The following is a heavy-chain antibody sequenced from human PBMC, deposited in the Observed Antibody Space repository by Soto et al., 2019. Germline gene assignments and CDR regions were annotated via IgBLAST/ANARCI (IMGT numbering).Heavy chain of an antibody. CDR3: AKGLAGWELLGAFDI. D-gene: IGHD1-26*01. CDR2: ISGSGGST. J-gene: IGHJ3*02. V-gene: IGHV3-23*01. Sequence: GGSLRLSCAASGFTFSSYAMSWVRQAPGKGLEWVSAISGSGGSTYYADSVKGRFTISRDNAKNTLYLQMNSLRAEDTAVYYCAKGLAGWELLGAFDIWGQGTMVTVSS. CDR1: GFTFSSYA.